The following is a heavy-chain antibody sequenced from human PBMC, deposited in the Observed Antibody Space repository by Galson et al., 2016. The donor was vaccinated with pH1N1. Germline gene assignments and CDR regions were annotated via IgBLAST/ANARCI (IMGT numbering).Heavy chain of an antibody. CDR1: GFTFSSYA. D-gene: IGHD6-13*01. CDR3: ARSAGTDYFYMDV. V-gene: IGHV3-48*03. CDR2: IKSSGTKI. J-gene: IGHJ6*03. Sequence: SLRLSCAGSGFTFSSYAMNWVRQAPGKGLEWISYIKSSGTKIYYADSVKGRFTFSRDNAKNSLYLQMNSLRAEDTAIYYCARSAGTDYFYMDVWGIGTTVTVSS.